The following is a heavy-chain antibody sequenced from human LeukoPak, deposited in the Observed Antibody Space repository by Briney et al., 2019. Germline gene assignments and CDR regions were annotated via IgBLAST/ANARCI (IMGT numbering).Heavy chain of an antibody. V-gene: IGHV3-66*01. D-gene: IGHD6-19*01. CDR1: GFTVSSNY. J-gene: IGHJ2*01. CDR3: ARDQDLYSSGWYGYFDL. Sequence: GGSLRLSCAASGFTVSSNYMSWVRQAPGKGLEWVSVIYSGGSTYYADSVKGRFTISRDSSKNTLYLQMNSLRPEDTAVYYCARDQDLYSSGWYGYFDLWGRGTLVTVSS. CDR2: IYSGGST.